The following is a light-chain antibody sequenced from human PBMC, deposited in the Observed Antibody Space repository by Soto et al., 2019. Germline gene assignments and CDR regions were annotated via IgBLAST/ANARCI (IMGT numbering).Light chain of an antibody. CDR3: SSYTSSNTV. CDR2: EVS. CDR1: SSDVGGYNY. J-gene: IGLJ3*02. Sequence: QSALTQPASVSGSPGQSITISCTGTSSDVGGYNYVSWYQQNPGKAPKLIIYEVSRRPSGVSSRFSGSKSGNTASLTFSGLQAEDEADYYCSSYTSSNTVFGGGTKLTVL. V-gene: IGLV2-14*01.